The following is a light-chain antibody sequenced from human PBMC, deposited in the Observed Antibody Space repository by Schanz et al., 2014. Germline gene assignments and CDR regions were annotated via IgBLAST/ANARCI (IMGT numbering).Light chain of an antibody. Sequence: EIVLTQSPGTLSLSPGERVTLSCRASQSVSSSYLAWYQQKPGQAPRLLIYGASSRATGIPDRFSGSGSGTDFTLTISRLEPEDFAVYYCQQYGSPITFGQGTRLEIK. CDR2: GAS. V-gene: IGKV3-20*01. J-gene: IGKJ5*01. CDR1: QSVSSSY. CDR3: QQYGSPIT.